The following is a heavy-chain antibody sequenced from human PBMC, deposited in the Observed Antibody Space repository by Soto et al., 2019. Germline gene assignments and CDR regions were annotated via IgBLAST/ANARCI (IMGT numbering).Heavy chain of an antibody. V-gene: IGHV3-11*01. Sequence: GGSLRLSCAASGFIFSDYHMSWIRQAPGKGLEWVSYISSSGSTIYYADSVKGRFTISRDNAKNSLYLQMNSLRAEDTAVYYCARGYYDSSGYYSPEYYQYCVQGTLVTVS. D-gene: IGHD3-22*01. J-gene: IGHJ1*01. CDR2: ISSSGSTI. CDR1: GFIFSDYH. CDR3: ARGYYDSSGYYSPEYYQY.